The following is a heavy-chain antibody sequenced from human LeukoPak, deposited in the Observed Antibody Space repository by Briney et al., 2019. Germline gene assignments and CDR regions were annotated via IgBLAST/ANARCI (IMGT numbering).Heavy chain of an antibody. D-gene: IGHD2-2*01. J-gene: IGHJ3*02. Sequence: SVKVSCKASGGTFSSYAISWVRQAPGQGLEWMGGIIPIFGTANYAQKFQGRVTMTRNTSISTAYMELSSLRSEDTAVYYCARRYCSSTSCSDAFDIWGQGTMVTVSS. V-gene: IGHV1-69*05. CDR3: ARRYCSSTSCSDAFDI. CDR1: GGTFSSYA. CDR2: IIPIFGTA.